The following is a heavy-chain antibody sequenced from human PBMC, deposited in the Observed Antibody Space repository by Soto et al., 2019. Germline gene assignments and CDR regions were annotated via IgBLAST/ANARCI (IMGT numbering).Heavy chain of an antibody. CDR2: IIPLLNTP. Sequence: QVQLVQSGAEVKKPGSSVKVSCRASGGTFSSYAVSWVRQAPGQGLEWMGVIIPLLNTPKYVQKFQGRVTNTADASATTAYMELSRLRSEDTAVYYCARESSSPNYYYYGMDVWAQGTTVTVSS. D-gene: IGHD6-6*01. V-gene: IGHV1-69*01. J-gene: IGHJ6*02. CDR1: GGTFSSYA. CDR3: ARESSSPNYYYYGMDV.